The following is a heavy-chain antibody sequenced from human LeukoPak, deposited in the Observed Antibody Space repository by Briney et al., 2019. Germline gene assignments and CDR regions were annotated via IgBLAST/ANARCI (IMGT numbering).Heavy chain of an antibody. CDR3: ARGAGLRYFDWLPPGLRGFDP. CDR1: GYTFTSYG. CDR2: ISAYNGNT. V-gene: IGHV1-18*01. D-gene: IGHD3-9*01. J-gene: IGHJ5*02. Sequence: ASVKVSCKASGYTFTSYGISWVRQAPGQGLEWMGWISAYNGNTNYAQKLQGRVTMTTDTSTSTAYMELRSLRSDDTAVYYCARGAGLRYFDWLPPGLRGFDPWGQGTLVTVSS.